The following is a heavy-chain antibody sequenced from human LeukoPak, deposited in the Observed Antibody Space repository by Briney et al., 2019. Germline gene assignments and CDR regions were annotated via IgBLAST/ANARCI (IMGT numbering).Heavy chain of an antibody. J-gene: IGHJ5*02. CDR1: GVSISSGDYY. CDR3: ARPYYYDSRIDP. V-gene: IGHV4-30-4*01. Sequence: SQTLSLTCTVSGVSISSGDYYWSWIRQPPGKGLEWIGYKYYSGSTYYNPSLKSRVTISLDTSKSQFSLKLSSVTAADTAVYYCARPYYYDSRIDPWGQGTLVTVSS. D-gene: IGHD3-22*01. CDR2: KYYSGST.